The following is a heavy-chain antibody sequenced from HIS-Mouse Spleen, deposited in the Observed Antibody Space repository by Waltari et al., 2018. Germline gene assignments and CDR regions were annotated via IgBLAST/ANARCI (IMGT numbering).Heavy chain of an antibody. CDR1: GGSISSSSYY. J-gene: IGHJ2*01. CDR3: AREIPYSSSWYDWYFDL. Sequence: QLQLQESGPGLVKPSETLSLTCTVSGGSISSSSYYWGWIRQPPGKGLAWIGSIYYSGCTYYNPSLKSRVTISVGTSKNQFSLTLSSVTAADTAVYYCAREIPYSSSWYDWYFDLWGRGTLVTVSS. CDR2: IYYSGCT. V-gene: IGHV4-39*07. D-gene: IGHD6-13*01.